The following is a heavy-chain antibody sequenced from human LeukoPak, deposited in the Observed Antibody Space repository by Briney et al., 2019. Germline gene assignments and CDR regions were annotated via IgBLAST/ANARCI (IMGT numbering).Heavy chain of an antibody. D-gene: IGHD3-16*01. CDR1: GFTFNGYW. CDR2: INHNGNVN. J-gene: IGHJ6*02. CDR3: ARGGGLDV. Sequence: PGGSLRLSCAASGFTFNGYWMSWVRQAPGKGLEWVASINHNGNVNYYVDSVKGRFTISRDNAKNSLYLQMSNLRAEDTAVYFCARGGGLDVWGQGATVTVSS. V-gene: IGHV3-7*03.